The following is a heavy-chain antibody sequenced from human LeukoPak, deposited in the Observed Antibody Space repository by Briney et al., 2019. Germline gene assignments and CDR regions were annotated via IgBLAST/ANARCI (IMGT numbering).Heavy chain of an antibody. CDR1: GGPVTTRDC. CDR3: ASQGGLRNDF. CDR2: ICLDGRI. Sequence: SETLSLTCGVSGGPVTTRDCWSWVRQPPGKGLEWIGEICLDGRIHYTPSLKSRNSISIDRSKDQSSLNLISVAAADTAIYFCASQGGLRNDFWGQGTLVTVSS. V-gene: IGHV4-4*02. D-gene: IGHD1-26*01. J-gene: IGHJ4*02.